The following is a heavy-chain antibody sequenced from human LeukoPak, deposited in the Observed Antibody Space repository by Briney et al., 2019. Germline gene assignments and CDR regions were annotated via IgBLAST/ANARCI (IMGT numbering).Heavy chain of an antibody. V-gene: IGHV1-18*01. CDR2: ISAYNGNT. Sequence: ASVKVSCKASGYTFTSYGISWVRQAPGQGLEWMGWISAYNGNTNYAQKLQGRVTMTTDTSTSTAYMELRSLRSDDTAVYYCATWAAAGTYFDYWGQGTLVTVSS. D-gene: IGHD6-13*01. CDR1: GYTFTSYG. CDR3: ATWAAAGTYFDY. J-gene: IGHJ4*02.